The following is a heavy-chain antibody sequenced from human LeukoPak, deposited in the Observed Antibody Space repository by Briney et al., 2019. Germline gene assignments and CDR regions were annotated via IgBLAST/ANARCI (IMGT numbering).Heavy chain of an antibody. CDR1: GGSFSGYY. D-gene: IGHD1-26*01. CDR3: ARHSHIPYSGSYSPHRRRAPYYFDY. J-gene: IGHJ4*02. Sequence: SETLSLTCAVYGGSFSGYYWSWIRQPPGKGLEWIGEINHSGSTNYKPSLKSRVTISVDTSKNQFSLKLSSVTAADTAVYYCARHSHIPYSGSYSPHRRRAPYYFDYWGQGTLVTVSS. V-gene: IGHV4-34*01. CDR2: INHSGST.